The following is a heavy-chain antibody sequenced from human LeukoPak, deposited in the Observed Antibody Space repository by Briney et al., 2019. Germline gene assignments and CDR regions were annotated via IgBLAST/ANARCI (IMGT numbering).Heavy chain of an antibody. D-gene: IGHD3-10*01. J-gene: IGHJ3*01. Sequence: PSETLSLTCTVSGGSISSSSYYWGWIRQPPGKGLEWIGSIYYSGSTYYNPSLKSRVTISVDTSKNQFSLKLNSVTAADTAVYYCARVRLSWFGAFDAFDFWGHGTMVTVPS. CDR3: ARVRLSWFGAFDAFDF. V-gene: IGHV4-39*01. CDR2: IYYSGST. CDR1: GGSISSSSYY.